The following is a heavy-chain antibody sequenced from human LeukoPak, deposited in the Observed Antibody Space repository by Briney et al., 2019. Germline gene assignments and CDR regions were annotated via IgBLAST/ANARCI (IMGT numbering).Heavy chain of an antibody. D-gene: IGHD2-2*01. V-gene: IGHV3-30-3*01. CDR3: TRDRGAMNDFDY. CDR2: TSNHGSDG. J-gene: IGHJ4*02. Sequence: PGGSLRLSCTDSGCSFSSYAMHWVRQSPGKGLEWVAVTSNHGSDGFYTDSLKGRFTISADNSKKTLYLQMDSLRRDDTGVYYCTRDRGAMNDFDYWGQGTLVSVSS. CDR1: GCSFSSYA.